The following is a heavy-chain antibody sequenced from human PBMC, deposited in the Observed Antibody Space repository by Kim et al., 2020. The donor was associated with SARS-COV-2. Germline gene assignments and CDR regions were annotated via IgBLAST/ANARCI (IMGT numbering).Heavy chain of an antibody. CDR2: ISSSSSYI. CDR3: ARDPRESGYDFWSGYPKEGLDY. D-gene: IGHD3-3*01. CDR1: GFTFSSYS. V-gene: IGHV3-21*01. Sequence: GGSLRLSCAASGFTFSSYSMNWVRQAPGKGLEWVSSISSSSSYIYYADSVKGRFTISRDNAKNSLYLQMNSLRAEDTAVYYCARDPRESGYDFWSGYPKEGLDYWGQGTLVTVSS. J-gene: IGHJ4*02.